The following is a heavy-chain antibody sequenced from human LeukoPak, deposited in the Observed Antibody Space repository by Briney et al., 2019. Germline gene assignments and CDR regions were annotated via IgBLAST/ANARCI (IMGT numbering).Heavy chain of an antibody. CDR2: ISSSGSTI. J-gene: IGHJ4*02. V-gene: IGHV3-48*03. CDR3: ARVYCSGWSY. Sequence: GGSLRLSCAASGFTFSNYEINWVRQAPGRGLEWISYISSSGSTIYYADSVKSRFTISSDNAKKSLYLQMISLRAEDSAVYYCARVYCSGWSYWGQGTLVTVSS. D-gene: IGHD6-19*01. CDR1: GFTFSNYE.